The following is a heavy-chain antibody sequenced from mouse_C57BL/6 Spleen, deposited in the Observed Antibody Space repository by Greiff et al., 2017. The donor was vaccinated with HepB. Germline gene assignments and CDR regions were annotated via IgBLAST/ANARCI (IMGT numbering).Heavy chain of an antibody. CDR3: ARFCYGNYWYFDV. Sequence: VQLQQSGAELVKPGASVKLSCKASGFNIKDYYMHWVKQRTEQGLEWIGRIDPEDGDTKYAPKFQGKATITADPSSNTAYLQLSSLTSEDSAVYYCARFCYGNYWYFDVWGTGTTVTVSS. J-gene: IGHJ1*03. V-gene: IGHV14-2*01. D-gene: IGHD2-1*01. CDR2: IDPEDGDT. CDR1: GFNIKDYY.